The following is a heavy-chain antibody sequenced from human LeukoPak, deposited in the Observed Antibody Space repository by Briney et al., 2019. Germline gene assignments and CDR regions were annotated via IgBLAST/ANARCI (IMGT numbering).Heavy chain of an antibody. V-gene: IGHV4-59*01. Sequence: SETLSLTCTVSGGSISSYYWSWIRQPPGKGLEWIAYLFYSGSTDYNPSLESRVTISVDTSKNQFSLKLRSVSTADTAVYYCATVAVIRGVTYFDYWGQGTLASVSS. CDR2: LFYSGST. J-gene: IGHJ4*02. CDR1: GGSISSYY. D-gene: IGHD3-10*01. CDR3: ATVAVIRGVTYFDY.